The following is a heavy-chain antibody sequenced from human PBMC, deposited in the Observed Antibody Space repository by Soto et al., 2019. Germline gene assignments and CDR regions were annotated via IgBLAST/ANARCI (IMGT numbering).Heavy chain of an antibody. CDR2: ISYDGTNK. CDR3: ARVPKGYCSGGSCDSRGPVGYDF. V-gene: IGHV3-30-3*01. D-gene: IGHD2-15*01. J-gene: IGHJ4*01. Sequence: HPVGSLRLSCAASRFTFSSYAMHWVRQAPGKGLEWVAVISYDGTNKYYADFVKGRFTISRDNSKNTLYLEMNSLKTEDTAVYYCARVPKGYCSGGSCDSRGPVGYDFWGQGTLVTVSS. CDR1: RFTFSSYA.